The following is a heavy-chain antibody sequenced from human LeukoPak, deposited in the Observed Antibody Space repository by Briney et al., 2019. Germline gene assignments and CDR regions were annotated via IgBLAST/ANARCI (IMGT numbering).Heavy chain of an antibody. Sequence: GGSLRLSCAASGFTFSSYWMHWVRHAPGRGLVWVSRINSDGSSTTYADSVKGRFTISRDNAKNTLYLQMNSLRADDTAVYYCATTISTPKFDPWGQGTLVTVSS. CDR1: GFTFSSYW. J-gene: IGHJ5*02. V-gene: IGHV3-74*01. D-gene: IGHD2/OR15-2a*01. CDR3: ATTISTPKFDP. CDR2: INSDGSST.